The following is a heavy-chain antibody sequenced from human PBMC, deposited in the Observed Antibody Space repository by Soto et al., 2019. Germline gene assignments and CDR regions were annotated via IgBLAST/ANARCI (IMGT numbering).Heavy chain of an antibody. CDR2: TYYRSRWYN. J-gene: IGHJ6*03. CDR1: GDSVSSNSAA. D-gene: IGHD1-7*01. V-gene: IGHV6-1*01. CDR3: AGTTSHQWYYMDV. Sequence: PSQTLSLTCAISGDSVSSNSAAWNWIRLSPSRGLEWLARTYYRSRWYNDYAVSVRSRITVIPDTSKNQFSLQLTSVTPEDTAVYYCAGTTSHQWYYMDVWGKGTTVTVSS.